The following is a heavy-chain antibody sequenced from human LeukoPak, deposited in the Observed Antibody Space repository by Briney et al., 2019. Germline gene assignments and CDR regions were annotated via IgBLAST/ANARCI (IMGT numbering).Heavy chain of an antibody. D-gene: IGHD1-26*01. V-gene: IGHV4-59*01. J-gene: IGHJ3*02. CDR1: GGSISSYY. CDR2: IYYSGST. Sequence: PSETLSLTYTVSGGSISSYYWSWIRQPPGKGLEWIGYIYYSGSTNYNPSLKSRVTISVDTSKNQFSLKLSSVTAADTAVYYCARRGGYHAFDIWGQGTMVTVSS. CDR3: ARRGGYHAFDI.